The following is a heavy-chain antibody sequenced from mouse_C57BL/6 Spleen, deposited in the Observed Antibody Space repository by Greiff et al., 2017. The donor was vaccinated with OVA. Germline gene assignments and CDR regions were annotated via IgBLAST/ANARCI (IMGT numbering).Heavy chain of an antibody. Sequence: QVQLKQPGAELVKPGASVKLSCKASGYTFTSYWMHWVKQRPGQGLEWIGMIHTNSGSTNYNEKFKSKATLTVDKSSSTAHMQLSSLTSEDSAVYYCARGAAQAWAMDYWGQGTSVTVSS. D-gene: IGHD3-2*02. CDR1: GYTFTSYW. V-gene: IGHV1-64*01. J-gene: IGHJ4*01. CDR2: IHTNSGST. CDR3: ARGAAQAWAMDY.